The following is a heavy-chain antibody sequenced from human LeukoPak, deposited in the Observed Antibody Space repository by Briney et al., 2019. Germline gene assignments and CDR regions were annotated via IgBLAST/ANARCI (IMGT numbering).Heavy chain of an antibody. CDR2: IYPGDSDT. CDR1: GYSFTSYW. CDR3: ARRGEAMDPFDY. J-gene: IGHJ4*02. D-gene: IGHD5-18*01. Sequence: KNGESLKISCKGSGYSFTSYWIGWVRQLPGEGLEWMGIIYPGDSDTRYSPSFQGQVTISADKSINTAYLQWSSLKASDTAIYYCARRGEAMDPFDYWGQGTLVTVSS. V-gene: IGHV5-51*01.